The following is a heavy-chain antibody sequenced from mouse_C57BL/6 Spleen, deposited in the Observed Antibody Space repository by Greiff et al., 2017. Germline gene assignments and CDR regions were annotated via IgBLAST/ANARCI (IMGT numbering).Heavy chain of an antibody. V-gene: IGHV1-9*01. CDR3: ARGAYYSNYGDY. CDR2: ILPGSGST. D-gene: IGHD2-5*01. CDR1: GYTFTGYW. Sequence: QVQLQQSGAELMKPGASVKLSCKATGYTFTGYWIEWVKQRPGHGLEWIGEILPGSGSTNYNEKFKGKATFTADTSSNTAYMQLSSLTTKDSAIDYCARGAYYSNYGDYWGQGTTLTVSS. J-gene: IGHJ2*01.